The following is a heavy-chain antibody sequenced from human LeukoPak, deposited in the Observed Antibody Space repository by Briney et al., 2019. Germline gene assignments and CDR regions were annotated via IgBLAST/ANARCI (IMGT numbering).Heavy chain of an antibody. Sequence: TSETLSLTCTVSGVSISSYYWSWIRQPPGKGLEWIGYIYYSGSTNYNPSLKSRVTISVDTSKNQFSLKLSSVTAADTAVYYCARDGEGATSFDYWGQGTLVTVSS. CDR1: GVSISSYY. CDR3: ARDGEGATSFDY. CDR2: IYYSGST. V-gene: IGHV4-59*01. J-gene: IGHJ4*02. D-gene: IGHD1-26*01.